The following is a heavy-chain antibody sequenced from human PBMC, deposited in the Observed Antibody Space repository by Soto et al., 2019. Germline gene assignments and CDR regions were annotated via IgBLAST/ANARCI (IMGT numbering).Heavy chain of an antibody. V-gene: IGHV4-59*12. CDR1: GGSISGFY. Sequence: PSETLSLTCTVSGGSISGFYWSWIRQPPGKGLEWIGYIYYSGSTNYNPSLESRVTISVDTSKNQFSLKLTSLSAADTAVYFCARDRYGLDGWGQGTTVTVSS. CDR2: IYYSGST. J-gene: IGHJ6*02. CDR3: ARDRYGLDG.